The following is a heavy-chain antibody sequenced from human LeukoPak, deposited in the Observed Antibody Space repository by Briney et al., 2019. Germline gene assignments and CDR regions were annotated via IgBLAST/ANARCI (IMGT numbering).Heavy chain of an antibody. CDR1: GGSISSYY. CDR2: IYYSGST. CDR3: ARGRDGYNLDFDY. Sequence: SETLSLTCTVPGGSISSYYWSWIRQPPGKGLEWIGYIYYSGSTNYNPSLKSRVTISVDTSKNQFSLKLSSVTAADTAVYYCARGRDGYNLDFDYWGQGTLVTVSS. D-gene: IGHD5-24*01. J-gene: IGHJ4*02. V-gene: IGHV4-59*01.